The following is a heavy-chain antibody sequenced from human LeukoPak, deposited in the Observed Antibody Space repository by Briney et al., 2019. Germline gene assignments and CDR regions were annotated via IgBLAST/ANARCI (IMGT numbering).Heavy chain of an antibody. D-gene: IGHD6-13*01. Sequence: GGSLRLSCAASGFTFRLSSFNWVRQAPGMGLEWVSSISHDGTYTYYADSVKGRFTISRDNAKNSLYLHMNSLRAEDTAVYYCARLYEISSSWPLYYYYYMDVWGKGTTVSVSS. CDR1: GFTFRLSS. CDR2: ISHDGTYT. CDR3: ARLYEISSSWPLYYYYYMDV. J-gene: IGHJ6*03. V-gene: IGHV3-21*01.